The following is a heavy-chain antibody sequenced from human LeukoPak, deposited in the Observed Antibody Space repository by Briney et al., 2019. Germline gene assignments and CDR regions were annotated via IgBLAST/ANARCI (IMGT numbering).Heavy chain of an antibody. CDR2: ISSSSSYI. CDR3: ASFSSGYYYFDY. CDR1: GFTFSSYS. V-gene: IGHV3-21*01. J-gene: IGHJ4*02. D-gene: IGHD3-22*01. Sequence: GGSLRLSCAASGFTFSSYSMNWVRQAPGKGLEWVSSISSSSSYIYYADSVKGRFTISRDNAKNSLYLQMNSLRAEDTAVYYCASFSSGYYYFDYWGQGTLVTVSS.